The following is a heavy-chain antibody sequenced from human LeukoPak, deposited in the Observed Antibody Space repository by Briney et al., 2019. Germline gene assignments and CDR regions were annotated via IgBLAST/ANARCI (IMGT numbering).Heavy chain of an antibody. J-gene: IGHJ4*02. CDR2: ISSSSSTI. Sequence: PGGSLRLSCAASGFTFSSYGMNWVRQAPGKGLEWVSYISSSSSTIYYADSVKGRFTISRDNAKNSLYLQMNSLRAEDTAVYYCARSGPGIAAALIGFDYWGQGTLVTVSS. CDR1: GFTFSSYG. CDR3: ARSGPGIAAALIGFDY. V-gene: IGHV3-48*04. D-gene: IGHD6-13*01.